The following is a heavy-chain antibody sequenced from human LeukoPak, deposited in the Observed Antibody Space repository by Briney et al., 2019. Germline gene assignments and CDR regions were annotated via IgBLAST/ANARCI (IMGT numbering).Heavy chain of an antibody. J-gene: IGHJ6*03. Sequence: ASVKVSCKASGGTSSSYAISWVRQAPGQGLEWMGGIIPIFGTANYAQKFQGRVTITTDESTSTAYMELSSLRSEDTAVYYCASLTGTPTRDYYYYMDVWGKGTTVTVSS. V-gene: IGHV1-69*05. CDR2: IIPIFGTA. D-gene: IGHD1-20*01. CDR1: GGTSSSYA. CDR3: ASLTGTPTRDYYYYMDV.